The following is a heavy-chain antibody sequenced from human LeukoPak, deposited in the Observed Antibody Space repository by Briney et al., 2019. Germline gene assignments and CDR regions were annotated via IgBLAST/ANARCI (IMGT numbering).Heavy chain of an antibody. Sequence: ASVKVSCKASGYTFTSYAMNWVRHAPGQGLEWMGWINTNTGNPTYAQGFTGRFVFSLDTSVSTAYLQISSLKAEDTAVYYCARGPTYPPTRWFDPWGQGTLVTVSS. D-gene: IGHD2-2*01. V-gene: IGHV7-4-1*02. CDR2: INTNTGNP. CDR1: GYTFTSYA. J-gene: IGHJ5*02. CDR3: ARGPTYPPTRWFDP.